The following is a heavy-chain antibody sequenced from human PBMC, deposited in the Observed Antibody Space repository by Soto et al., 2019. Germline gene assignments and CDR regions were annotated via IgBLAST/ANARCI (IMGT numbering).Heavy chain of an antibody. CDR1: GFTFSSYG. V-gene: IGHV3-33*01. J-gene: IGHJ4*02. D-gene: IGHD3-10*01. Sequence: SLRLSCAASGFTFSSYGMHWVRQAPGKGLEWVAVIWYDGSNKYYADSVKGRFTISRDNSKNTLYLQMNSLRAEDTAVYYWAREAEWQMGSSFDYWGQGTLVTVSS. CDR2: IWYDGSNK. CDR3: AREAEWQMGSSFDY.